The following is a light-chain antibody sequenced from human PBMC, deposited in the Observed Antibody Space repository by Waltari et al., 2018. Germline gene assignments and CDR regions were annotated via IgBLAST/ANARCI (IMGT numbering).Light chain of an antibody. CDR1: QSLVYSAGNTY. Sequence: DIVLTQTPLSSPVTLGQPASISCRSSQSLVYSAGNTYLSWLQQRPGQPPRLLIYQVSNRFSGVPDRFSGSGAGTDFTLKISRVEAEDVGVYYCMQTVQFRWTFGQGTKVEIK. J-gene: IGKJ1*01. CDR2: QVS. V-gene: IGKV2-24*01. CDR3: MQTVQFRWT.